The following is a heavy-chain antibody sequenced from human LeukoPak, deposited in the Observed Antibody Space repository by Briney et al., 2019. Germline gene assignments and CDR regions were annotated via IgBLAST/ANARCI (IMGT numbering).Heavy chain of an antibody. D-gene: IGHD2-21*02. CDR3: ARELPREVTLDY. Sequence: GGSLRLSCAASGFSFISYEMQWVRQAPGKGLVWVSRINTDGDRTSYADSVKGRFTISRDNAKNTLYLQMNSLRAEDTAKYYCARELPREVTLDYWGQGTLVTVSS. V-gene: IGHV3-74*01. J-gene: IGHJ4*02. CDR2: INTDGDRT. CDR1: GFSFISYE.